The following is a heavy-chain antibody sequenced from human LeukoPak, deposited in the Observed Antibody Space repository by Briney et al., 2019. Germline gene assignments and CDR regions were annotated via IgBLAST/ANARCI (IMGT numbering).Heavy chain of an antibody. CDR3: ARAVGGIVYYFDY. V-gene: IGHV3-53*04. J-gene: IGHJ4*02. D-gene: IGHD6-19*01. Sequence: GGSLRLSCAASGFTVSSNYMSWVRQAPGKGLEWVSVIYSGGSTYYADSVKGRFTISRHNSKNTLYLQMNSLRAEDTAVYYCARAVGGIVYYFDYWGQGTLVTVSS. CDR1: GFTVSSNY. CDR2: IYSGGST.